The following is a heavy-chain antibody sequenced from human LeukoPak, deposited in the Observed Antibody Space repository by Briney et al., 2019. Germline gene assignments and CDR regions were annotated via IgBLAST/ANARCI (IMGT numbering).Heavy chain of an antibody. D-gene: IGHD6-13*01. V-gene: IGHV1-18*01. CDR2: ISAYNGNT. CDR3: ARHSSSITASWFDP. CDR1: GYTFTSYV. Sequence: ASVKVSCKASGYTFTSYVISWARQDPGQGLEWMGWISAYNGNTNYAQKLQGRVTMTTDTSPSTAYMELRSLRSDDTAVYYCARHSSSITASWFDPWGQGTLVTVSS. J-gene: IGHJ5*02.